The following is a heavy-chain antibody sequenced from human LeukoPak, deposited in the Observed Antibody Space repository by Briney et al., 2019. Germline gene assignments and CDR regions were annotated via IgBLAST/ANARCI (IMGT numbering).Heavy chain of an antibody. V-gene: IGHV1-58*01. CDR2: IVVGSDST. Sequence: SVKVSCKASGFTFTSSAVQWVRQARGQRLEWIGWIVVGSDSTNYAQKFQERVTITRDMSTSTAYMELSSLRSEDTAVYYCAREGGVVVVPPDYWGQGTLVTVSS. CDR1: GFTFTSSA. J-gene: IGHJ4*02. CDR3: AREGGVVVVPPDY. D-gene: IGHD2-2*01.